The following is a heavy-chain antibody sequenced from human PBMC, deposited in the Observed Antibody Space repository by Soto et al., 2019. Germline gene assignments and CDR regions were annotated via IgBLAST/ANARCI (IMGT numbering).Heavy chain of an antibody. D-gene: IGHD3-10*01. Sequence: QVQLVQSGAEVKRPGSSVKVSCKASGDTFTFYSINWVRQAPGLGLEWMGRINPILSMSNYAQRFQGRVTMTADKSTSTAYIEQSSLRAEGMAMYYCASRYGSGSRAFDSWGQGALVTVSS. CDR1: GDTFTFYS. J-gene: IGHJ4*02. CDR3: ASRYGSGSRAFDS. V-gene: IGHV1-69*02. CDR2: INPILSMS.